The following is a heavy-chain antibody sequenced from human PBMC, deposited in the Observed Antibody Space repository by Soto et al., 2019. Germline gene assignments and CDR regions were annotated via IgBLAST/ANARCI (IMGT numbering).Heavy chain of an antibody. D-gene: IGHD4-17*01. Sequence: GGSLRLSCAASGFTFSSNYMSWVRQAPGKGLEWVSVIYSGGSTYYADSVKGRFTISRDNSKTTLYLQMNSLRAEDTAVYYCARGVGYGEPYFDYWGQGTLVTVSS. CDR2: IYSGGST. V-gene: IGHV3-66*01. CDR3: ARGVGYGEPYFDY. CDR1: GFTFSSNY. J-gene: IGHJ4*02.